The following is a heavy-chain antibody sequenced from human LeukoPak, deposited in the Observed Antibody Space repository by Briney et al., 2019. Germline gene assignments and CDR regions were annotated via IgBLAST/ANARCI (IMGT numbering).Heavy chain of an antibody. D-gene: IGHD3-9*01. CDR2: ISSSSSYI. CDR1: GFTFSSYS. J-gene: IGHJ6*04. CDR3: ASSPILRYFDWFREKVMDV. Sequence: GGSLRLSCAASGFTFSSYSMNWVRQAPGKGLEWVSSISSSSSYIYYADSVKGRFTISRDNAKNSLYLQMNSLRAEDTAVYYCASSPILRYFDWFREKVMDVWGKGTTVTVSS. V-gene: IGHV3-21*01.